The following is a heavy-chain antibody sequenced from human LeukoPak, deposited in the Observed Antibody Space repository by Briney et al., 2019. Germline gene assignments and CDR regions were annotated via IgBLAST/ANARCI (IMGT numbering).Heavy chain of an antibody. CDR3: ARDYYSRFDY. D-gene: IGHD3-22*01. V-gene: IGHV3-74*01. CDR1: GFTLSRYG. J-gene: IGHJ4*02. CDR2: INSEGSST. Sequence: GGSLRLSCAASGFTLSRYGMNWVRHAPGKGLVWVSRINSEGSSTTYADSVKGRFTISRDNAKNTLILQMNSLRAEDTAVYYCARDYYSRFDYWGQGTLVTVSS.